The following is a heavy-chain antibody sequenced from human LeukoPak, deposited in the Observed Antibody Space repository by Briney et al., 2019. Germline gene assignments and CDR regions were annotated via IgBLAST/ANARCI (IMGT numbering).Heavy chain of an antibody. CDR3: TRDSALLGVAFDL. D-gene: IGHD2-15*01. V-gene: IGHV3-23*01. CDR2: ISSSGSGDNT. CDR1: GVTLSTYA. J-gene: IGHJ3*01. Sequence: PGGSLRLSCAASGVTLSTYAMSWARQAPGKGLEWVSGISSSGSGDNTYYADSVKGRFTISRDSSKNTLFLQMNSLRAEDTAVYFCTRDSALLGVAFDLWGQGTVVTVSS.